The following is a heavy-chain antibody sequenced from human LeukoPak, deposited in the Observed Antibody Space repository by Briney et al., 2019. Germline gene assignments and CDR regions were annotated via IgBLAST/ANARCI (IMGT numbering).Heavy chain of an antibody. V-gene: IGHV1-69*01. J-gene: IGHJ4*02. Sequence: ASVKVSCKASGGTFSSYAISWVRQAPRQGLEWMGGIIPIFGTANYAQKFQGRVTITAHESTSTAYMELSSLRSEDTAVYYCARSRIAAAHFDYWGQGTLVTVSS. D-gene: IGHD6-13*01. CDR3: ARSRIAAAHFDY. CDR2: IIPIFGTA. CDR1: GGTFSSYA.